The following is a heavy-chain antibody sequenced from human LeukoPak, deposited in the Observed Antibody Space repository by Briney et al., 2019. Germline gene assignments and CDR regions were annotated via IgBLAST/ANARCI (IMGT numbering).Heavy chain of an antibody. CDR3: ARGGPPGYYYDYYMDV. V-gene: IGHV4-59*01. Sequence: SETLSLTCSVSGGSISSYYWSWMRQPPGKGLEWIGYIYYSGSTNYNPSLKSRVTMSVDTSQNQFSLKLSSVTAADTAVYFCARGGPPGYYYDYYMDVWGKGTTVTISS. J-gene: IGHJ6*03. CDR2: IYYSGST. CDR1: GGSISSYY.